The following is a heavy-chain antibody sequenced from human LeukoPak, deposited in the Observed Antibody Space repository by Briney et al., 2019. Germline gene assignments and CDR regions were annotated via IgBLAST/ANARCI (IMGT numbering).Heavy chain of an antibody. CDR2: IIPIFGTP. V-gene: IGHV1-69*01. CDR1: GGTFSSYA. J-gene: IGHJ2*01. CDR3: ATAPGAAGYWYFDL. D-gene: IGHD6-13*01. Sequence: ASVKVSCKASGGTFSSYAINWVRQAPGQGLEWMGGIIPIFGTPNYAQKFQGRVTITADESTSTACMELSSLRSKDTAVYYCATAPGAAGYWYFDLWGRGTLVTVSS.